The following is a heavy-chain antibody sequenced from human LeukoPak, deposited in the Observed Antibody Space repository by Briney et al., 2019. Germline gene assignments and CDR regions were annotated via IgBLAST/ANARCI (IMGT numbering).Heavy chain of an antibody. Sequence: ASVKVSCKASGGTFSSYAISWVRQAPGRGLEWMGRIIPILGIANYAQKFQGRVTITADKSTSTAYMELSSLRSEDTAVYYCARVRGGTMATISSAGLDYWGQGTLVTVSS. CDR3: ARVRGGTMATISSAGLDY. V-gene: IGHV1-69*04. CDR2: IIPILGIA. D-gene: IGHD5-24*01. CDR1: GGTFSSYA. J-gene: IGHJ4*02.